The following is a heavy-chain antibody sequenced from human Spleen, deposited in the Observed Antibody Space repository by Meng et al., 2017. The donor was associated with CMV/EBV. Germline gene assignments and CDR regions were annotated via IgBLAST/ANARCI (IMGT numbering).Heavy chain of an antibody. V-gene: IGHV3-21*01. Sequence: GGSLRLSCAASGFTFSSYEMNWVRQAPGKGLEWVSSISSSSSYIHYADSVNGRFTISRDNAKNSLYLQMNSLRAEDTAVYYRGSREGGYWGQGTLVTVSS. CDR2: ISSSSSYI. CDR1: GFTFSSYE. D-gene: IGHD1-26*01. CDR3: GSREGGY. J-gene: IGHJ4*02.